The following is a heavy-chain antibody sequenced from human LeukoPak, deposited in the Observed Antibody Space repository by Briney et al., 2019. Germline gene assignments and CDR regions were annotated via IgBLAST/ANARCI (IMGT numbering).Heavy chain of an antibody. V-gene: IGHV3-23*01. CDR2: ISGSGGST. J-gene: IGHJ4*02. D-gene: IGHD5-12*01. CDR3: AKSVDIVATVSFDY. Sequence: GGSLRLSCAASGFSFSSYSMSWVRQAPGKGLEWVSAISGSGGSTYYADSVKGRFTISRDNSKNTLYLQMNSLRAEDTAVYYCAKSVDIVATVSFDYWGQGTLVTVSS. CDR1: GFSFSSYS.